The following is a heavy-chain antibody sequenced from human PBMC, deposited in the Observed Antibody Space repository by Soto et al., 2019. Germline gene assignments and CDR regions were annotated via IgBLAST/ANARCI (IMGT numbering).Heavy chain of an antibody. J-gene: IGHJ4*02. CDR3: AKDIQVNWVHDY. Sequence: SPEKGLEWIGYMHYTGFSHYNPSLKSRLTISVDKSKNQFTLQLTSVTVADTAVYYCAKDIQVNWVHDYWGQGTLVTVSS. CDR2: MHYTGFS. V-gene: IGHV4-59*01. D-gene: IGHD7-27*01.